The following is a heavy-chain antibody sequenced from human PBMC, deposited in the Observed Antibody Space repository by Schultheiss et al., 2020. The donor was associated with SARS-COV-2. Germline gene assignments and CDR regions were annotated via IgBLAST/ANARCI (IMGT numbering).Heavy chain of an antibody. CDR3: ARGTERYSSSFDY. D-gene: IGHD6-6*01. V-gene: IGHV1-8*02. Sequence: ASVKVSCKASGGTFSSYAISWVRQATGQGLEWMGWMNPNSGNTGYAQKFQGRVTMTRNTSISTAYMELSSLRSEDTAVYYCARGTERYSSSFDYWGQGTLVTVSS. J-gene: IGHJ4*02. CDR1: GGTFSSYA. CDR2: MNPNSGNT.